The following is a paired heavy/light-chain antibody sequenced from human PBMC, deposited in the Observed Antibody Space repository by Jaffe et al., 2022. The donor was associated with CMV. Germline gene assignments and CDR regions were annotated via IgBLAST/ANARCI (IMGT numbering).Light chain of an antibody. CDR2: LGS. Sequence: DIVMTQSPLSLPVTPGEPASISCRSSQSLLHSNGYNYLDWYLQKPGQSPQLLIYLGSNRASGVPDRFSGSGSGTDFTLKISRVEAEDVGVYYCMQALQTPRTFGGGTKVEIK. V-gene: IGKV2-28*01. CDR3: MQALQTPRT. CDR1: QSLLHSNGYNY. J-gene: IGKJ4*01.
Heavy chain of an antibody. CDR1: GYTFTSYY. D-gene: IGHD3-9*01. J-gene: IGHJ4*02. V-gene: IGHV1-46*01. CDR3: ARVNYDILTGYDEGFDY. Sequence: QVQLVQSGAEVKKPGASVKVSCKASGYTFTSYYMHWVRQAPGQGLEWMGIINPSGGSTSYAQKFQGRVTMTRDTSTSTVYMELSSLRSEDTAVYYCARVNYDILTGYDEGFDYWGQGTLVTVSS. CDR2: INPSGGST.